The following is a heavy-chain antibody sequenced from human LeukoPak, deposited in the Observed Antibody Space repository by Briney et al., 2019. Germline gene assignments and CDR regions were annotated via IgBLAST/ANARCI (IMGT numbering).Heavy chain of an antibody. J-gene: IGHJ4*02. Sequence: GASVKVSCKASGYTFTSYDINWVRQATGQGLEWMGWMNPNSGNTGYAQKFQGRVTITRNTSISTAYMELRSLRSDDTAVYYCARGLPPRRNYDSSGYYSYYFDYWGQGTLVTVSS. CDR2: MNPNSGNT. V-gene: IGHV1-8*03. CDR1: GYTFTSYD. CDR3: ARGLPPRRNYDSSGYYSYYFDY. D-gene: IGHD3-22*01.